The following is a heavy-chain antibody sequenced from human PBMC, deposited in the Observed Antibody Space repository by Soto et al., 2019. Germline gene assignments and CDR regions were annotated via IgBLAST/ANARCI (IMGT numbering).Heavy chain of an antibody. CDR1: GFTFSSYW. V-gene: IGHV3-74*01. CDR2: INRDASST. CDR3: ARTNYDYWSGYSFYYYYYMDV. J-gene: IGHJ6*03. Sequence: EVQLVESGGGLVQPGGSLRLCCAASGFTFSSYWMHWVRQAPGKGLVWVSRINRDASSTSYADSVKGRFTISRDNAKNTLYLQMSSLRAEDTAVYYCARTNYDYWSGYSFYYYYYMDVWGKGTTVTVYS. D-gene: IGHD3-3*01.